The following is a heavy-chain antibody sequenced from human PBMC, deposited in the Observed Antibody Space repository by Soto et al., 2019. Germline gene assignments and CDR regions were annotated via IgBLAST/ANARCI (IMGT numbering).Heavy chain of an antibody. CDR2: IDIGGAT. J-gene: IGHJ2*01. V-gene: IGHV3-13*01. D-gene: IGHD5-12*01. CDR1: GFTFSNYD. CDR3: ARAARWLQSRYFDL. Sequence: GGSLRLSGAAPGFTFSNYDMHWVRQTTGKGLEWVSVIDIGGATYYTDSVKGRFPISREKANNPLYLHMHTLRDDDTAVYHCARAARWLQSRYFDLWGRGTLVTGSS.